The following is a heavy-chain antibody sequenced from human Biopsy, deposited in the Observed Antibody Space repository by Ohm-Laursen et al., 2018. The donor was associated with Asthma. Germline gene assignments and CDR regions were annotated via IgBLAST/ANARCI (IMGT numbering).Heavy chain of an antibody. CDR1: GDAMRTSGSY. J-gene: IGHJ5*02. CDR3: ARTTYGDDGFDP. Sequence: TLSLTCIVSGDAMRTSGSYWSWIRQHPVKGLEWIGYIYYSGSTYYNPSLKSRVSISLDTSKNQFSLSLTSVTAADTAVYYCARTTYGDDGFDPWGQGTLVTVSS. V-gene: IGHV4-31*03. CDR2: IYYSGST. D-gene: IGHD4-17*01.